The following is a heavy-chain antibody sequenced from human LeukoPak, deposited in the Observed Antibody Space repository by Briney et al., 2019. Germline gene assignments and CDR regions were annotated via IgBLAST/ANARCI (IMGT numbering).Heavy chain of an antibody. Sequence: SQTLSLTCAISGDSVSSNSAAWNWIRQSRSRGLEWLGRTYYRSKWYNDYAVSVKSRITINPDTSKNQFSLQLNSVTPEDTAVYYCARGWVAAAGIFDYWGQGTLVTVSS. CDR1: GDSVSSNSAA. J-gene: IGHJ4*02. CDR3: ARGWVAAAGIFDY. V-gene: IGHV6-1*01. CDR2: TYYRSKWYN. D-gene: IGHD6-13*01.